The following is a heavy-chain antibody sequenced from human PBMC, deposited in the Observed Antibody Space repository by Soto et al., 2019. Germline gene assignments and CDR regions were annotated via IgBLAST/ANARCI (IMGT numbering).Heavy chain of an antibody. CDR1: GGSISSGGYS. CDR2: IYHSGST. D-gene: IGHD3-3*01. V-gene: IGHV4-30-2*01. CDR3: ARGRDDFWSGKPYYYYGMDV. J-gene: IGHJ6*02. Sequence: SETLSLTCAVSGGSISSGGYSWSWIRQPPGKGLEWIGYIYHSGSTYYNPSLKSRVTISVDRSKNQFSLKLSPVTAADTAVYYCARGRDDFWSGKPYYYYGMDVWGQGTTVTVSS.